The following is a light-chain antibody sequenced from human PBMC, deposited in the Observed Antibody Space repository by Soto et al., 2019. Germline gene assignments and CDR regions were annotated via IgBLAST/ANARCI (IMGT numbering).Light chain of an antibody. CDR2: KAS. CDR1: ESISNW. J-gene: IGKJ1*01. CDR3: QQYDTYWT. Sequence: DIQMTQSPSTLSASVGARVIITCRASESISNWLAWYQQKPGKAPNLLIYKASSLKSGVPLRFSGSGSGTEFTLTINSLQPDDFATYYCQQYDTYWTFGQGTKVDI. V-gene: IGKV1-5*03.